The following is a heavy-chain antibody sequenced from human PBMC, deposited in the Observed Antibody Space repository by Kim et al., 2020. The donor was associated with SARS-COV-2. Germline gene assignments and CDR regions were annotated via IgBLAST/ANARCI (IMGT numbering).Heavy chain of an antibody. J-gene: IGHJ4*02. V-gene: IGHV3-15*01. D-gene: IGHD3-10*01. Sequence: APVKGRFTISKDDSKNTLYLQMNSLKTEDTAVYYCTTDGDLLWSGTTGDYWGQGTLVTVSS. CDR3: TTDGDLLWSGTTGDY.